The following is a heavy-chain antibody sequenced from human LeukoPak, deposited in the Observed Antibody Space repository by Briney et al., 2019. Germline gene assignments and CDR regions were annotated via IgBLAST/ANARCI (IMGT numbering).Heavy chain of an antibody. CDR2: INHSGST. V-gene: IGHV4-34*01. J-gene: IGHJ5*02. CDR1: GGSFSGYY. D-gene: IGHD3-10*01. CDR3: ARLWFGELFGP. Sequence: SETLSLTCAVYGGSFSGYYWSWIRQPPGKGLEWIGEINHSGSTNYNPSLKSRVTISVDKSKNQFSLKLSSVTAADTAVYYCARLWFGELFGPWGQGTLVTVSS.